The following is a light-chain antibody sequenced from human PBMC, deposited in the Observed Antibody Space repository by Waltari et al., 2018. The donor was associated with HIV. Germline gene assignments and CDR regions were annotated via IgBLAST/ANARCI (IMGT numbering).Light chain of an antibody. J-gene: IGKJ4*01. V-gene: IGKV1-39*01. CDR1: QTISTS. CDR3: QQRANWPQLS. Sequence: DIQLTQSPSSLSASVGDVVTITCRSSQTISTSLNWYQQKPGKAPKILISSASSLQSGVPSRFSASGSGTDFTLTISSLEPEDFAIYYCQQRANWPQLSFGGGTRVEIK. CDR2: SAS.